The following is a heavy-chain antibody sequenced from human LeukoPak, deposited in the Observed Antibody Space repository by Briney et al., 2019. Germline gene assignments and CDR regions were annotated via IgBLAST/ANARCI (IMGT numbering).Heavy chain of an antibody. D-gene: IGHD2-15*01. J-gene: IGHJ4*02. CDR1: GFTFSSYA. CDR2: ISSSGSTI. V-gene: IGHV3-48*03. CDR3: AREYCSGGSCYWDY. Sequence: GGSLRLSCAASGFTFSSYAMNWVRQAPGKGLEWVSYISSSGSTIYYADSVKGRFTISRDNAKNSLYLQMNSLRAEDTAVYYCAREYCSGGSCYWDYWGQGTLVPVSS.